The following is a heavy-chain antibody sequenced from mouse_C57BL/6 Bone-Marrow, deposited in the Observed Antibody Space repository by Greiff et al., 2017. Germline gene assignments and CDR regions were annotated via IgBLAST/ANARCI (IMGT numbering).Heavy chain of an antibody. CDR3: TTSGFFFAY. Sequence: VQLQQSGAELVRPGASVKLSCTASGFNIKDDYMPWVKQRPEQGLEWIGWIDPENGATEYASKFQGQATITADPSSNTAYLQLSSLTSEDTAVYYCTTSGFFFAYWGQGTLVTVSA. V-gene: IGHV14-4*01. CDR2: IDPENGAT. J-gene: IGHJ3*01. CDR1: GFNIKDDY. D-gene: IGHD3-1*01.